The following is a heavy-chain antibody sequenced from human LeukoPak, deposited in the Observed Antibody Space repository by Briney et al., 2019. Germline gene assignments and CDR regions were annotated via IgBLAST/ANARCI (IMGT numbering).Heavy chain of an antibody. D-gene: IGHD4-11*01. V-gene: IGHV3-7*05. J-gene: IGHJ4*02. Sequence: PGGSLRLSCAASAFTFSSYWMSWVRQAPGKGLEWVANIKQDGSEKYYVDSVKGRFTISRDNAKNSLYLQMNRLRAEDTAVYYCARGSTTVTPRNFDYWGQGTLVTVSS. CDR1: AFTFSSYW. CDR2: IKQDGSEK. CDR3: ARGSTTVTPRNFDY.